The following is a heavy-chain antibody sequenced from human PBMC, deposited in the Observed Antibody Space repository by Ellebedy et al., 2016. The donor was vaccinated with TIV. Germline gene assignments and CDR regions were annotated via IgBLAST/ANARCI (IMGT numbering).Heavy chain of an antibody. V-gene: IGHV3-74*01. CDR1: GFTFSTYW. D-gene: IGHD6-13*01. J-gene: IGHJ4*02. Sequence: PGGSLRLSCAASGFTFSTYWMHWVRQAPGKGLMWVSRINTDGSSTGYADSVKGRFTISRDNAKSTLYLQMNGLRAEDTAVYYCARKVWYPASWGQGTLVTVSS. CDR3: ARKVWYPAS. CDR2: INTDGSST.